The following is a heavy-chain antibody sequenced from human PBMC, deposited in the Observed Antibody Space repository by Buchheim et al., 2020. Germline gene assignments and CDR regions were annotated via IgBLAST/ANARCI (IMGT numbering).Heavy chain of an antibody. J-gene: IGHJ4*02. Sequence: EVQLVQSGAEVKKPGESLEISCKPSGYSFTNYWIAWVRQMPGNGLEWMSMIYPGDSSTKYSPSFQGQVTISADKSLSTAYPQWSSLKASDTATYFCARARGYCSSASCYDFDYWGQGT. D-gene: IGHD2-2*01. V-gene: IGHV5-51*01. CDR2: IYPGDSST. CDR1: GYSFTNYW. CDR3: ARARGYCSSASCYDFDY.